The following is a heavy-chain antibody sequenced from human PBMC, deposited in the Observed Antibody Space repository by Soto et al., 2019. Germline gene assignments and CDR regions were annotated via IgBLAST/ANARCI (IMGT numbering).Heavy chain of an antibody. J-gene: IGHJ4*02. V-gene: IGHV3-21*06. CDR1: GFTFTRYS. Sequence: LRLSCAASGFTFTRYSMNRVRQAPGKGLEWVSSISSTTNYIYYGDSMKGRFAISRDNAKNSLYLEMNSLRAEDTAVYYCARESEDLTSNFDYWGQGTLVTVSS. CDR2: ISSTTNYI. CDR3: ARESEDLTSNFDY.